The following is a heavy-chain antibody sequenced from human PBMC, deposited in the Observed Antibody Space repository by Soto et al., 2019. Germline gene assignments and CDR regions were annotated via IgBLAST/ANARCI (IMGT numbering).Heavy chain of an antibody. D-gene: IGHD5-18*01. CDR3: ARDRDTYGHGFFDY. Sequence: GGSLRLSCAASGCIFGDFYMTWIRQAPGKGLEWVSEISSTSNYRNYADSVKGRFTVSRENANNTLYLEMNNLRAEDTAVYFCARDRDTYGHGFFDYWGQGALVTVSS. CDR1: GCIFGDFY. CDR2: ISSTSNYR. J-gene: IGHJ4*02. V-gene: IGHV3-11*05.